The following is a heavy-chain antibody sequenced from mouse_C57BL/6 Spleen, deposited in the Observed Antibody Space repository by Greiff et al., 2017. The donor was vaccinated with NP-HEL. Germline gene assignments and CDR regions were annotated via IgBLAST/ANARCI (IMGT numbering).Heavy chain of an antibody. CDR1: GYTFTSYW. D-gene: IGHD2-2*01. CDR3: ATRGLRRYYAMDY. V-gene: IGHV1-50*01. Sequence: QVQLQQPGAELVKPGASVKLSCKASGYTFTSYWMQWVKQRPGQGLEWIGELDPSDSYTNYNQKFKGKATLTVDTSSSTAYMQLSSLTSEDSAVYYCATRGLRRYYAMDYWGQGTSVTVSS. CDR2: LDPSDSYT. J-gene: IGHJ4*01.